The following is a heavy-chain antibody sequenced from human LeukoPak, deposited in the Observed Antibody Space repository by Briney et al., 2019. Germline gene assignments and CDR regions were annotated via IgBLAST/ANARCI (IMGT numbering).Heavy chain of an antibody. D-gene: IGHD4-11*01. J-gene: IGHJ4*02. Sequence: GGSLRLSCAASGFTFSSYSMNWVRQAPGKGLEWVSSISSSSSYIYYADSVKGRFTISRDNAKNSLYLQMNSLRAEDTAVYYCARDWSDDYSNYGVDRAEGYFDYWGQGTLVTVSS. V-gene: IGHV3-21*01. CDR2: ISSSSSYI. CDR1: GFTFSSYS. CDR3: ARDWSDDYSNYGVDRAEGYFDY.